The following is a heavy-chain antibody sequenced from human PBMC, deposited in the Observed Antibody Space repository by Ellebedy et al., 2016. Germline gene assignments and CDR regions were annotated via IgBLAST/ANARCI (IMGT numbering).Heavy chain of an antibody. CDR3: AKSRHSAAYCGGACYYDDAFDM. J-gene: IGHJ3*02. D-gene: IGHD2-21*02. CDR2: IWYDGNTK. CDR1: GFSFKSHG. Sequence: GGSLRLXXAASGFSFKSHGMQWVRQAPGKGLEWVAIIWYDGNTKHYTDSVKGRFTISRDNSKNTLYLQMNSLRAEDTAVYYCAKSRHSAAYCGGACYYDDAFDMWGQGTMVTVSS. V-gene: IGHV3-33*06.